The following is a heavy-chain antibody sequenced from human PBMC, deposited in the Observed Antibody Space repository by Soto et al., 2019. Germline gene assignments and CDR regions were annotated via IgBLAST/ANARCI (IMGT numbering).Heavy chain of an antibody. CDR3: ASRRDGYNWVDY. D-gene: IGHD5-12*01. Sequence: QLQLQESGPGLVKPSETLSLTCTVSGGSISSSSYYWGWIRQPPGKGLEWIGCIYYSGSTYYNPSLKSRVTTSVDTSKNQFSLRLSSVTAADTAVYYCASRRDGYNWVDYWGQGTLVTVSS. CDR2: IYYSGST. V-gene: IGHV4-39*01. J-gene: IGHJ4*02. CDR1: GGSISSSSYY.